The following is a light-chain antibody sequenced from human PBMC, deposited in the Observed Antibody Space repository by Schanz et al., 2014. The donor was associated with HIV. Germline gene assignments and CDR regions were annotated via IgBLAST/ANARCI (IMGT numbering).Light chain of an antibody. Sequence: EIVMTQSPATLSVSPGERATLSCRASQSVGSNLAWYQQNPGQAPRLLIYGASTRATGIPARFSGSGSGTEFTLTISSLQSEDFAVYYCQQYNNWPPRTFGQGTKVEIK. CDR2: GAS. J-gene: IGKJ1*01. CDR1: QSVGSN. V-gene: IGKV3-15*01. CDR3: QQYNNWPPRT.